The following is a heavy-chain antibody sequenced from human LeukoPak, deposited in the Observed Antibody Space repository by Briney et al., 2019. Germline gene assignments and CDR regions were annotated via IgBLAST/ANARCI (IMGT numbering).Heavy chain of an antibody. J-gene: IGHJ2*01. D-gene: IGHD6-13*01. Sequence: PGGSLRLSCVASGFTFSSYGMSWVRQAPGKGLEWVSTISGSGGTTYYAASVEGRFTISRDNSKNTLYLQMNSLRVEDTAVYYCAKGSVVAAGTGWYLDLWGRGTLVTVSS. CDR2: ISGSGGTT. CDR1: GFTFSSYG. V-gene: IGHV3-23*01. CDR3: AKGSVVAAGTGWYLDL.